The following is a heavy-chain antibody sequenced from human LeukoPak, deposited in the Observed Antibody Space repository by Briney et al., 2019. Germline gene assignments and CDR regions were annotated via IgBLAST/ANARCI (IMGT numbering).Heavy chain of an antibody. V-gene: IGHV4-39*01. CDR1: GGSISSSAYY. Sequence: SETLSLTCTVSGGSISSSAYYWGWIRQPPGKGLEWIGSIYYSGSTYYNPSLKSRVTISVDTSKNQFSLKLSSVTAADTALYYCARHSSNPYGEFVGGNFDCWGQGTLVTVSS. D-gene: IGHD4-17*01. CDR2: IYYSGST. J-gene: IGHJ4*02. CDR3: ARHSSNPYGEFVGGNFDC.